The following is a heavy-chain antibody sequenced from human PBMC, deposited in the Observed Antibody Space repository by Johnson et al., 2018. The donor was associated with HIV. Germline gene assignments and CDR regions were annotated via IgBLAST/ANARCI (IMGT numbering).Heavy chain of an antibody. Sequence: QVQLVESGGGVVQPGRSLRLSCVASGFTFRNYGMHWVRQAPGKGLEWVAVISSDGSNIYYADSVRGRFTISRDNSKNTLYLQMNSLRAEDTAVYYCARASGYYPFFDAFDMWGQGTMVTVSS. J-gene: IGHJ3*02. CDR1: GFTFRNYG. V-gene: IGHV3-30*03. D-gene: IGHD3-22*01. CDR2: ISSDGSNI. CDR3: ARASGYYPFFDAFDM.